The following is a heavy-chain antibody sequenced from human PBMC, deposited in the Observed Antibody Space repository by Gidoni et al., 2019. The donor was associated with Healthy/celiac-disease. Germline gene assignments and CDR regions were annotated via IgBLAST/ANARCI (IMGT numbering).Heavy chain of an antibody. CDR1: GFTVSRYA. CDR3: AKVSGGYCSGGSCAWLFEYYYYGMDV. D-gene: IGHD2-15*01. J-gene: IGHJ6*02. Sequence: EVQLLASGGGLVQPGGSLRLSCAAHGFTVSRYAMSWVRPAPGKGLEWVSAISGSGGSTYYADSVKGRFTISRDNSKNTLYLQMNSLRAEDTAVYYCAKVSGGYCSGGSCAWLFEYYYYGMDVWGQGTTVTVSS. CDR2: ISGSGGST. V-gene: IGHV3-23*01.